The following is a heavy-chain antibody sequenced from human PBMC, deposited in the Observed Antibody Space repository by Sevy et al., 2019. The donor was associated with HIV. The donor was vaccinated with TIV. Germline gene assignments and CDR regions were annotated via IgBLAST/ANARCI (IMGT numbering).Heavy chain of an antibody. CDR2: ISYDGTDK. Sequence: GGSLRLSCAASGFIFSHYPIHWVRQSPGEGLDWVAVISYDGTDKYYADSVKGRFTVSRDNSKNTLYLQMNSLGPEDTAVYYCTRGPIQLGAFDIWGQGTMVTVSS. J-gene: IGHJ3*02. V-gene: IGHV3-30*04. CDR3: TRGPIQLGAFDI. D-gene: IGHD1-1*01. CDR1: GFIFSHYP.